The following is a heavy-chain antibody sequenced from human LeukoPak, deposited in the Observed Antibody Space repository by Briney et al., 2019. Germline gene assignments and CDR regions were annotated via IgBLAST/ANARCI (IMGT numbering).Heavy chain of an antibody. Sequence: SETLSLSCSVSGGSISNYYWSWIRQPPGKGLEWVGRVYYTGTTNYNPSPPSRDTISVDTSKNQLSLKLTPVTAADTAVYYCARDLPTNRAAGYYFDYWGQGTLVTVSS. J-gene: IGHJ4*02. CDR1: GGSISNYY. CDR2: VYYTGTT. D-gene: IGHD6-25*01. V-gene: IGHV4-59*12. CDR3: ARDLPTNRAAGYYFDY.